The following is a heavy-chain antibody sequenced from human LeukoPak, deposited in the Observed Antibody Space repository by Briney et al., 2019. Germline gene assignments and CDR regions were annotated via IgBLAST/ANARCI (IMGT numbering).Heavy chain of an antibody. CDR2: IYHSGST. CDR1: GGSISSSNW. Sequence: PSGTLSLTCAVSGGSISSSNWWSWVRQPPGKGLEWIGEIYHSGSTNYNPSLKSRVTISVDKSKNQFSLKLSSVTAADTALYYCARAGRWEGRPHAFDIWGQGTMVTVSS. V-gene: IGHV4-4*02. D-gene: IGHD1-26*01. J-gene: IGHJ3*02. CDR3: ARAGRWEGRPHAFDI.